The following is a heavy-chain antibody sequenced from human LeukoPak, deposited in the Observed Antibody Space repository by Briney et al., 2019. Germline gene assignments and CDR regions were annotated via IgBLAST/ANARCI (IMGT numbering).Heavy chain of an antibody. V-gene: IGHV3-73*01. Sequence: GGSLRLSCAASGFTFSGSAMHWVRQASGKGLEWVGRIRSKANSYATAYAASVKGRFTISRDDSKNTAYLQMNSLKTEDTAVYYCTTVFTMLVVDHYYFDYWGQGTLVTVSS. CDR1: GFTFSGSA. CDR2: IRSKANSYAT. J-gene: IGHJ4*02. D-gene: IGHD3-22*01. CDR3: TTVFTMLVVDHYYFDY.